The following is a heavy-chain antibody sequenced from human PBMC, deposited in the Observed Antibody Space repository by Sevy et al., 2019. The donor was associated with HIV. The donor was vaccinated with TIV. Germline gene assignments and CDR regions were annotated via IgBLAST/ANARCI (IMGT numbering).Heavy chain of an antibody. CDR1: GFDFANAW. V-gene: IGHV3-15*07. Sequence: GGSLRLSCTASGFDFANAWMNWVRQAPGKGLEWVGHIKSITDGGAADYAAPVKGRFTISRHDSKNTLYLNMNSLKAEHTAVYYCSTDDLISYWGRGTLVTVSS. J-gene: IGHJ4*02. CDR2: IKSITDGGAA. CDR3: STDDLISY.